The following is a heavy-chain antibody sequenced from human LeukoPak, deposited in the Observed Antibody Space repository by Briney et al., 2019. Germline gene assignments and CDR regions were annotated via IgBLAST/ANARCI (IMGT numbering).Heavy chain of an antibody. J-gene: IGHJ3*02. D-gene: IGHD4-17*01. CDR3: ARAMITVYGDDAFDI. CDR2: INHSGSI. V-gene: IGHV4-34*01. CDR1: GGSFSGYY. Sequence: SETLSLTCAVYGGSFSGYYWSWIRQPPGKGLEWIGEINHSGSINYNPSLKSRVTISVDTSKNQFSLKLSSVTAADTAVYYCARAMITVYGDDAFDIWGQGTMVTVSS.